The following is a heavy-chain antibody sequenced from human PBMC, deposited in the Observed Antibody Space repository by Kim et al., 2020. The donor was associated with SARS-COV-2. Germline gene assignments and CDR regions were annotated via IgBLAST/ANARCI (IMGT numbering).Heavy chain of an antibody. J-gene: IGHJ4*02. Sequence: NYARKIKRRVTMTTDTSTSTAYMELRSLRSDDTAVYYCAVVGYSSSWPDYWGQGTLVTVSS. CDR3: AVVGYSSSWPDY. D-gene: IGHD6-13*01. V-gene: IGHV1-18*01.